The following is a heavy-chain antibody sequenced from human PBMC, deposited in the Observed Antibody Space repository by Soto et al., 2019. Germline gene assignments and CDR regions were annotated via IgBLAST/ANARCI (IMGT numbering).Heavy chain of an antibody. CDR3: ATASLYDSSGYYVY. CDR2: ISGSGGST. CDR1: GFTFSSYA. V-gene: IGHV3-23*01. D-gene: IGHD3-22*01. Sequence: PGGSLRLSCAASGFTFSSYAMSWVRQAPGKGLEWVSAISGSGGSTYYADSVKGRFTISRDNSKNTLYLQMNSLRAEDTAVYYCATASLYDSSGYYVYWGQGTLVTVSS. J-gene: IGHJ4*02.